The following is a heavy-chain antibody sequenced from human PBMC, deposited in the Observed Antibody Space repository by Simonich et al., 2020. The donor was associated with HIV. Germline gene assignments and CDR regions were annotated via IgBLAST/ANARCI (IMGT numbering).Heavy chain of an antibody. V-gene: IGHV1-18*04. CDR1: GYTFTGYY. J-gene: IGHJ4*02. Sequence: QVQLVQSGAEVKKPGASVKVSCKASGYTFTGYYLHWVRPAPGQGLEGMGWIRPYCGNTNYSKNRQGRVTMTTDTSTSTAYMEMRSLRSDDTAVYYCARGNPWFDYWGQGTLVTVSS. CDR3: ARGNPWFDY. D-gene: IGHD1-1*01. CDR2: IRPYCGNT.